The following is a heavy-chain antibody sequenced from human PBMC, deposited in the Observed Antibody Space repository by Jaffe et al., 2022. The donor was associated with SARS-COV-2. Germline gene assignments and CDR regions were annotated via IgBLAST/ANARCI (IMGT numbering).Heavy chain of an antibody. D-gene: IGHD5-18*01. Sequence: EVQLVESGGGLVQPGGSLRLSCAASGFTFSSYEMNWVRQAPGKGLEWVSYISSSGSTIYYADSVKGRFTISRDNAKNSLYLQMNSLRAEDTAVYYCASWGYSYDADAFDIWGQGTMVTVSS. V-gene: IGHV3-48*03. J-gene: IGHJ3*02. CDR2: ISSSGSTI. CDR3: ASWGYSYDADAFDI. CDR1: GFTFSSYE.